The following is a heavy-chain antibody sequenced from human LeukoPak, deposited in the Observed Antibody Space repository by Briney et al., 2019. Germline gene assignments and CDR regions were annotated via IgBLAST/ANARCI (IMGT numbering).Heavy chain of an antibody. J-gene: IGHJ4*02. CDR1: DFVFSDYY. CDR3: AREMEGDYGSGTFFDL. D-gene: IGHD3-10*01. V-gene: IGHV3-11*01. CDR2: TSSSGNSI. Sequence: GGSLRLSCAASDFVFSDYYMSWVRQAPGKGLEWVSYTSSSGNSIYYADSVKGRFTISRDNAKNSLYLQMNSLRAEDTAVYYCAREMEGDYGSGTFFDLWGQGNMVTVSS.